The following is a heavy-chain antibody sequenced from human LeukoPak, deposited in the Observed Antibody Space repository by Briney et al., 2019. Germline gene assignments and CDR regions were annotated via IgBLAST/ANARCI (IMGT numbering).Heavy chain of an antibody. V-gene: IGHV4-59*01. CDR1: GGSISTYY. D-gene: IGHD1-26*01. J-gene: IGHJ2*01. Sequence: SETLSLTCTVSGGSISTYYWSWIRQPPGKGLEWIGYIYYSGNTNYNPSLKSRVTISVDTSKNQFSLKLSSVTASDTAAYYCARVGSWNFDLWGRGTLVTVSS. CDR2: IYYSGNT. CDR3: ARVGSWNFDL.